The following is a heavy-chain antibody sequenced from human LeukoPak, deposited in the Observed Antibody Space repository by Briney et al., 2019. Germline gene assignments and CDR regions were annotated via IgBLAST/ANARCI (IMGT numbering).Heavy chain of an antibody. CDR1: GFSFGDYA. D-gene: IGHD3-22*01. Sequence: GGSLRLSCTTSGFSFGDYAMSWFRRAPGKGLEWVGFIRSKTYGGTTEYAASVKGRFTVSKDDSKNIAYLQMNSLKTEDTAVYYCTRVRYDSRSRYDTFDIWGQGTMVTVSS. J-gene: IGHJ3*02. V-gene: IGHV3-49*03. CDR2: IRSKTYGGTT. CDR3: TRVRYDSRSRYDTFDI.